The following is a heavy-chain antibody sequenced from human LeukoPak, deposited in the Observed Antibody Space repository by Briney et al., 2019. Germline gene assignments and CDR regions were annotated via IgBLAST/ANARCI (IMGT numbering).Heavy chain of an antibody. V-gene: IGHV3-23*01. CDR3: AKVPYSSGWYGFDY. CDR2: ISGNGGST. CDR1: GFTFSSYA. D-gene: IGHD6-19*01. Sequence: GSLRLSCAASGFTFSSYAMSWVRQAPGKGLEWVSAISGNGGSTYYADSVKGRFTISRDNSKNTLYLQMNSLRAEDTAVYYCAKVPYSSGWYGFDYWGQGTLVTVSS. J-gene: IGHJ4*02.